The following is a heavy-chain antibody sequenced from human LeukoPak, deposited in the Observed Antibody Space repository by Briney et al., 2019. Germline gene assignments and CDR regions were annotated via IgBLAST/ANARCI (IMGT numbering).Heavy chain of an antibody. Sequence: SETLSLTCAVYGGTFRGYSWTWIRQAPGKRLEWIGEINESGYGSYIPSLKSRVSILLDTSKNQFSLKLYSVTAADTAIYFCARHGPKHNSRYMDVWGEGTTVTVSS. D-gene: IGHD1-1*01. V-gene: IGHV4-34*01. J-gene: IGHJ6*03. CDR2: INESGYG. CDR1: GGTFRGYS. CDR3: ARHGPKHNSRYMDV.